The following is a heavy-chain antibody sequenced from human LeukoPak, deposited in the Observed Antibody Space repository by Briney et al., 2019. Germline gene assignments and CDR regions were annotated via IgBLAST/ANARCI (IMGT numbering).Heavy chain of an antibody. V-gene: IGHV3-30*03. CDR3: ARDQGAWGYGYNFDY. J-gene: IGHJ4*02. Sequence: GGSLRLSCAASRFTFINHGMHWVRQAPGKGLEWVAVISYDGSDKYYADSVKGRFTISRDNSKNTLHLQMISLKAEDTAVYYCARDQGAWGYGYNFDYWGQGTLVTVSS. CDR1: RFTFINHG. D-gene: IGHD3-16*01. CDR2: ISYDGSDK.